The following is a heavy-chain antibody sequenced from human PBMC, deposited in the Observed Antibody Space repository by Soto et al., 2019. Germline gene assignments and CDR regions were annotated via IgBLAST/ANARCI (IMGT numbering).Heavy chain of an antibody. CDR2: IYYSGST. V-gene: IGHV4-59*01. J-gene: IGHJ4*02. Sequence: SETLSLTCTVSGGSISSYYWSWIRQPPGKGLEWIGYIYYSGSTNYNPSLRSRVTISVDTSKNQFSLKLSSVTAADTAVYYCASRKDYFDYWGQGTLVT. CDR1: GGSISSYY. CDR3: ASRKDYFDY.